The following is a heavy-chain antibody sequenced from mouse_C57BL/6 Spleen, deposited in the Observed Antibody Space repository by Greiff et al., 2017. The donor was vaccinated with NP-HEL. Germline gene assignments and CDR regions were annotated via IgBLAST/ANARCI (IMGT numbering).Heavy chain of an antibody. CDR2: ISGGGGNT. CDR1: GFTFSSYT. V-gene: IGHV5-9*01. J-gene: IGHJ1*03. Sequence: EVRLVESGGGLVKPGGSLKLSCAASGFTFSSYTMSWVRQTPEKRLEWVATISGGGGNTYYPDSVKGRFTISRENAKNTLYLQMSSLRSEDTALYYCARHGDYGSSYGYFDVWGTGTTVTVSS. CDR3: ARHGDYGSSYGYFDV. D-gene: IGHD1-1*01.